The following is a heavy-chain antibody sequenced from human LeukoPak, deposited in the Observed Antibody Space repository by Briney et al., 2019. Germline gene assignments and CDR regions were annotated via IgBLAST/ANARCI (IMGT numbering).Heavy chain of an antibody. CDR2: IYYSGST. V-gene: IGHV4-39*01. D-gene: IGHD6-13*01. J-gene: IGHJ4*02. CDR1: GGSISSSSYY. CDR3: ARFSSERAAFDY. Sequence: TSETLSLTCTVSGGSISSSSYYWGWIRQPPGKGLEWIGSIYYSGSTYYNPSLKSRVTISVDTSKNQFSLKLSSVTAADTAVYYCARFSSERAAFDYWGQGTLVTVSS.